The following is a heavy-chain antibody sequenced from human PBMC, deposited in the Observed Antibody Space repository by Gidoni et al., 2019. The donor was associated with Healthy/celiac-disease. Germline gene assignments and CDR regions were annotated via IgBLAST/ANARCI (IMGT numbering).Heavy chain of an antibody. Sequence: QVQLQESGPGLVKPAETLSLTGTVSGGSISSYYWSWIRQPPGKGLEWSGYIYYSGSTNYNPPLKSRVTISVDTSKNQFSLKLSSVTAADTGVYYCAVSATEGYFDYLGQGTLVTVSS. CDR1: GGSISSYY. D-gene: IGHD3-3*01. CDR3: AVSATEGYFDY. J-gene: IGHJ4*02. V-gene: IGHV4-59*01. CDR2: IYYSGST.